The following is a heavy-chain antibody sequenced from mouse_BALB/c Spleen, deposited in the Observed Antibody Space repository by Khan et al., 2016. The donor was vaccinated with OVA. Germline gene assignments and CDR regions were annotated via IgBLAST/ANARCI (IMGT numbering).Heavy chain of an antibody. CDR3: AKPFYAHYYAKDY. CDR2: IWAGGTT. Sequence: QVQLKESGPGLVAPSQSLFITCTVSGFSLTDYGVSWIRHPPGKGLVWLGLIWAGGTTYYNSALQPRLSINKDNSKSQVFLKMISLQTDDTAIYYCAKPFYAHYYAKDYGGQGTSVTVSS. D-gene: IGHD2-10*01. CDR1: GFSLTDYG. J-gene: IGHJ4*01. V-gene: IGHV2-6-5*01.